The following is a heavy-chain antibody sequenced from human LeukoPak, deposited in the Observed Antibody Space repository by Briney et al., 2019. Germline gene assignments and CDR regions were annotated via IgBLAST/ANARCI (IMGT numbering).Heavy chain of an antibody. Sequence: ASVKVSCKASGYTFNMHSIIWVRQAPGQGLEWMGWINPNTGGTDYIQKFQGRVTMTRDTSISTAYMELNSLRSDDTAVYYCVRVVRRAAAHAGNWFDPWGQGTLVTVSS. CDR2: INPNTGGT. D-gene: IGHD6-13*01. CDR1: GYTFNMHS. CDR3: VRVVRRAAAHAGNWFDP. J-gene: IGHJ5*02. V-gene: IGHV1-2*02.